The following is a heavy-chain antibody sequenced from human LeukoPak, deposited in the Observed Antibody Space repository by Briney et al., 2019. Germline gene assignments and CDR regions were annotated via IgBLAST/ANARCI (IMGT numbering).Heavy chain of an antibody. Sequence: GGSLRLSCAASGFTFSFYGMHWVRQAPGKGLEWVAVIWYDGSNEYYADSVKGRFAVSRDSSKNTLYLQMNRLRAEDTAVYYCARTTVTTNFKDAFDIWGQGTVVTVSS. V-gene: IGHV3-33*01. D-gene: IGHD4-17*01. CDR1: GFTFSFYG. CDR2: IWYDGSNE. CDR3: ARTTVTTNFKDAFDI. J-gene: IGHJ3*02.